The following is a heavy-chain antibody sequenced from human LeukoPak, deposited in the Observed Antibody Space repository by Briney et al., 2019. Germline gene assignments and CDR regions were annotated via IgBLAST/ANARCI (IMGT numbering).Heavy chain of an antibody. CDR1: GFTFSTFA. D-gene: IGHD5-18*01. CDR2: MFPSGGEI. Sequence: GGSLRLSCAASGFTFSTFAMICVRQPPGKGLEWVSSMFPSGGEIHYADSVRGRFTISRDNSKSTLSLQMNSLRAEDTAMYYCATYRQVLLPFESWGQGTLVTVSS. CDR3: ATYRQVLLPFES. V-gene: IGHV3-23*01. J-gene: IGHJ4*02.